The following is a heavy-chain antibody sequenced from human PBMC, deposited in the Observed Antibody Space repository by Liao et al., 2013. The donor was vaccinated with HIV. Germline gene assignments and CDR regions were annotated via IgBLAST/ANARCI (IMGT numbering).Heavy chain of an antibody. V-gene: IGHV4-34*01. D-gene: IGHD3-3*01. Sequence: QVQLQQWGAGLLKPSETLSLTCAVYGGSFSGYYWSWIRQPPGKGLEWIGEINHSGSTNYNPSLKSRVTISVDTSKNQFSLKLSSVTAADTAVYYCARADRLEWLFDYWGQGTLVTVSS. CDR3: ARADRLEWLFDY. CDR1: GGSFSGYY. J-gene: IGHJ4*02. CDR2: INHSGST.